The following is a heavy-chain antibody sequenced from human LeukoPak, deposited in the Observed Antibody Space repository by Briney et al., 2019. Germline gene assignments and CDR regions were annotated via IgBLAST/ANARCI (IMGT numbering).Heavy chain of an antibody. CDR2: IIPIFGTA. Sequence: SVKVSCKASGGTFSSYAISWVRQAPGQGLEWMGGIIPIFGTANYAQKFQGRVTITADGSTSTAYMELSSLRSEDTAVYYCARVRRAAAGKVGYYFDYWGQGTLVTVSS. V-gene: IGHV1-69*13. D-gene: IGHD6-13*01. CDR3: ARVRRAAAGKVGYYFDY. CDR1: GGTFSSYA. J-gene: IGHJ4*02.